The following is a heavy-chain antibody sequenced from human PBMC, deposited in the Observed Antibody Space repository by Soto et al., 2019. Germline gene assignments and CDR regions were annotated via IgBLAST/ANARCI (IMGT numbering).Heavy chain of an antibody. CDR3: AKDRSHRAGFYVYYYGMDV. V-gene: IGHV3-23*01. CDR2: ISGSGGST. CDR1: GFTFSSYA. J-gene: IGHJ6*02. Sequence: VGSLRLSCAASGFTFSSYAMSWVRQAPGKGLEWVSAISGSGGSTYYADSVKGRFTISRDNSKNTLYLQMNSLRAEDTAVYYCAKDRSHRAGFYVYYYGMDVWGQGTTVTVSS. D-gene: IGHD3-16*01.